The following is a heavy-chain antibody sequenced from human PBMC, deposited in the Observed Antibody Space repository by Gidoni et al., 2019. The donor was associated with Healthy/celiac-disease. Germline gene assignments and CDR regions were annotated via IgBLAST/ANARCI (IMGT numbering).Heavy chain of an antibody. CDR3: ARDLRGGYSVYDFSY. Sequence: EVQLVESGGGLVKPGGSLRLSCTASGSTFHRYTMNWVRQAPGKGLEWVSSISSSSNYIYYADSVKGRFTISRDNAKNSLYLQMNSLRAEDTAVYYCARDLRGGYSVYDFSYWGQGTLVTVSS. J-gene: IGHJ4*02. CDR1: GSTFHRYT. D-gene: IGHD5-12*01. CDR2: ISSSSNYI. V-gene: IGHV3-21*01.